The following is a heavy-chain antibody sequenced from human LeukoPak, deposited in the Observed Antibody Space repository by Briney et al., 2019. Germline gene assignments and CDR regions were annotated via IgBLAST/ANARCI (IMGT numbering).Heavy chain of an antibody. V-gene: IGHV3-21*05. CDR2: ISSSGDYT. D-gene: IGHD2-21*01. CDR3: ARAAVTLELLSEHYYFDY. J-gene: IGHJ4*02. CDR1: GFTFSSYS. Sequence: GGSLRLSCAASGFTFSSYSMNWVRRAPGKGPEWLSDISSSGDYTDYADSVKGRFTISRDNTKNSLYLQMTSLRAEDTAVYYCARAAVTLELLSEHYYFDYWGQGVLVTVSS.